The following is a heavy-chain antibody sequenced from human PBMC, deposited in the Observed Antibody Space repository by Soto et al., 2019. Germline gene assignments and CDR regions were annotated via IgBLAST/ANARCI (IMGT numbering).Heavy chain of an antibody. J-gene: IGHJ3*02. CDR1: GFTFSSYD. CDR3: AIARGSYYDSSGYSKGCAFDI. CDR2: IGTAGDT. D-gene: IGHD3-22*01. V-gene: IGHV3-13*01. Sequence: GGSLRLSCAASGFTFSSYDMHWVRQATGKGLEWVSAIGTAGDTYYPGSVKGRFTISRENAKNSLYLQMNSLRAGDTAVYYCAIARGSYYDSSGYSKGCAFDIWGQGTMVTVSS.